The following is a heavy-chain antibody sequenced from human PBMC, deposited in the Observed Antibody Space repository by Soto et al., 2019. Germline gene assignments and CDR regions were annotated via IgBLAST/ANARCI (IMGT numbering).Heavy chain of an antibody. V-gene: IGHV3-73*01. CDR3: TRHRIIWANHMTAAVSNDGFDI. J-gene: IGHJ3*02. D-gene: IGHD2-21*02. Sequence: GGSLRLSCVASGFAFSDSAIHWVRQPSGKGLEWVGRIKDKGNNYAIAYAASVTGRFTVSRDDSKNTAYLQINSLKIEDTAIYFCTRHRIIWANHMTAAVSNDGFDIWGQGTMVTVSS. CDR2: IKDKGNNYAI. CDR1: GFAFSDSA.